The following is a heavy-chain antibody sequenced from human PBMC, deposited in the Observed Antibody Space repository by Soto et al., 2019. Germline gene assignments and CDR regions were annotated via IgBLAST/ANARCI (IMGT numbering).Heavy chain of an antibody. J-gene: IGHJ5*02. Sequence: SETLSLTCTVSGGSITSSSYYWGWIRQPPGKGLEWIGSIYYSGSTYYNPSLKSRVTISIDTSKNQFSLKLSSVTAADTAVYYCATQEVGGSYVYTFDPWGQGTLVTVSS. CDR3: ATQEVGGSYVYTFDP. D-gene: IGHD1-26*01. CDR1: GGSITSSSYY. CDR2: IYYSGST. V-gene: IGHV4-39*01.